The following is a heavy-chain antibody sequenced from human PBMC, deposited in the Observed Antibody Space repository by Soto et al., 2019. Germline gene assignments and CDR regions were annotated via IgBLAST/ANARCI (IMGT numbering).Heavy chain of an antibody. CDR2: INAGNGNT. D-gene: IGHD6-6*01. CDR3: AREEYSSSSYRGGYYYYYMDV. J-gene: IGHJ6*03. CDR1: GYTFTSYA. Sequence: GASVKVSCKASGYTFTSYAMHWVRQAPGQRLEWMGWINAGNGNTKYSQKFQGRVTITRDTSASTAYMELSSLRSEDTAVYYCAREEYSSSSYRGGYYYYYMDVWGKGTTVTVSS. V-gene: IGHV1-3*01.